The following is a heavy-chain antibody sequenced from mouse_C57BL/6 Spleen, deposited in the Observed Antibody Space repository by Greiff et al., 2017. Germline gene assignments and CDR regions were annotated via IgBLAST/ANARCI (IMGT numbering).Heavy chain of an antibody. CDR3: ARGGYYHPFDY. CDR2: IHPNSGST. Sequence: QVQLQQSGAELVKPGASVKLSCKASGYTFTSYWMHWVKQRPGQGLEWIGMIHPNSGSTNYNEKFKSKATLTVDKSSSTAYMQLSRLTSEDSAVYYCARGGYYHPFDYWGQGTTLTVSS. CDR1: GYTFTSYW. V-gene: IGHV1-64*01. D-gene: IGHD1-1*01. J-gene: IGHJ2*01.